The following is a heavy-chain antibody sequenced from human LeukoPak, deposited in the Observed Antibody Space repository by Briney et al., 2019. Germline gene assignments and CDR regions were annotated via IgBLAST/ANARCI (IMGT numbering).Heavy chain of an antibody. D-gene: IGHD6-6*01. CDR1: GFTFDDYA. Sequence: GGSLRLSCAASGFTFDDYAMHWVRQAPGKGLEWVSGISWNSRKMDYADSVRGRFTISRDNDKNSVYLQMNGLTAEDTALYYCAKDTSSSSSFFYLDVWGKGTAVTVSS. CDR3: AKDTSSSSSFFYLDV. J-gene: IGHJ6*03. V-gene: IGHV3-9*01. CDR2: ISWNSRKM.